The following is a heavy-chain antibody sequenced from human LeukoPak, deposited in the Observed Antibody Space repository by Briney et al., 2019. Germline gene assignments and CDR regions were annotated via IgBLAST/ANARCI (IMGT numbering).Heavy chain of an antibody. D-gene: IGHD6-19*01. J-gene: IGHJ3*02. CDR1: GGTFSSYA. Sequence: SVKVSCKASGGTFSSYAISWVRQAPGQGLEWMGRIIPIFGTANYAQKFQGRVTITTDESTSTAYMELSSLRSEDTAVYYCARDLYSSGWYDASDIWGQGTMVTVSS. CDR2: IIPIFGTA. V-gene: IGHV1-69*05. CDR3: ARDLYSSGWYDASDI.